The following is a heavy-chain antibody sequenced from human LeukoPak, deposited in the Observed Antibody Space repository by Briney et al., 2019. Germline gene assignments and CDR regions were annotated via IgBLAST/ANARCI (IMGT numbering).Heavy chain of an antibody. J-gene: IGHJ4*02. D-gene: IGHD3-22*01. CDR2: INSDGSST. CDR3: ARGDDSSGYYSGYFDY. V-gene: IGHV3-74*01. CDR1: GFTFSSYW. Sequence: TGGSLRLSCAASGFTFSSYWMHWVRQAPGKGLVWVSRINSDGSSTNYADSVKGRFTTSRDNTKNTLYLQMNSLRAEDTAVYYCARGDDSSGYYSGYFDYWGQGTLVTVSS.